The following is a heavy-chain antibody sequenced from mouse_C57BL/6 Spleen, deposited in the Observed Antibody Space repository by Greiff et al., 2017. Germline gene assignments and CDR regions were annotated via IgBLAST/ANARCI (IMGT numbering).Heavy chain of an antibody. Sequence: VTLKESGPGILQSSQTLSLTCSFSGFSLSTSGMGVSWIRQPSGKGLEWLAHIYWDDAKRYNPSLKSRLTISKDTSRNQVFLKITRVDTADTATYYCARRKDGYDGTCWYFDVWGTGTTVTVSA. V-gene: IGHV8-12*01. CDR2: IYWDDAK. CDR1: GFSLSTSGMG. D-gene: IGHD2-2*01. J-gene: IGHJ1*03. CDR3: ARRKDGYDGTCWYFDV.